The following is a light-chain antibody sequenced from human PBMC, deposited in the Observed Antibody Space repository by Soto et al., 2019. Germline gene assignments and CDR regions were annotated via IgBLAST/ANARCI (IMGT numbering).Light chain of an antibody. J-gene: IGKJ5*01. Sequence: DIVMTQSPLSLPVTPGEPASISCRSSQSLLHSNGYNYLDWYLQKTGQSPQLLIYFGSNRASGVTDRFSGSGSGTDFTLKISRVEAEDVGVYYCMQALQTPISFGQGTRLEIK. V-gene: IGKV2-28*01. CDR3: MQALQTPIS. CDR1: QSLLHSNGYNY. CDR2: FGS.